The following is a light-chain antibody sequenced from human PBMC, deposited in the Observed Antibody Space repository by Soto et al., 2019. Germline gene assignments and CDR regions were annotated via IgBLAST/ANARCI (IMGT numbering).Light chain of an antibody. CDR2: EKN. CDR3: QSYDSSLSGYV. V-gene: IGLV1-40*01. J-gene: IGLJ1*01. CDR1: SSNIGAGYE. Sequence: QSVLTQPPSVSEAPGQRVTISCTGSSSNIGAGYEAHWYQQVPGTAPKLLIYEKNNRPSGVPDRFSGSKSGTSASLAITGLQAEDEAYYYCQSYDSSLSGYVFGTGTKVTVL.